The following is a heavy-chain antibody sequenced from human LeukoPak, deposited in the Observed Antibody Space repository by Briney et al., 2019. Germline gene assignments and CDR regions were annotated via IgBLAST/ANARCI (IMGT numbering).Heavy chain of an antibody. CDR3: ARAQQWLVRGAFDI. CDR2: TYYRSKWYN. V-gene: IGHV6-1*01. Sequence: SQTLSLTCAISGDSVSSNSAAWNWIRQSPSRGLEWLGRTYYRSKWYNDYAVSVKSRITINPDTSKNQFSLQLNSVTPEDTAAYYCARAQQWLVRGAFDIWGQGTMVTVSS. CDR1: GDSVSSNSAA. D-gene: IGHD6-19*01. J-gene: IGHJ3*02.